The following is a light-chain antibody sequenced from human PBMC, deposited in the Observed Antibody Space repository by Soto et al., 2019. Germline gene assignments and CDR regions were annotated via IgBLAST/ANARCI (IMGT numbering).Light chain of an antibody. CDR1: SSDVGSYNL. CDR2: EGS. CDR3: CSYAGSPEV. V-gene: IGLV2-23*01. J-gene: IGLJ2*01. Sequence: QPVLTQPASVSGSPGQSITISCTGTSSDVGSYNLVSWYQQHPGKAPKLMIYEGSKRPSGVSNRFSGSKSGNTASLTISGLQAEDEADYYCCSYAGSPEVFGGGTKLTVL.